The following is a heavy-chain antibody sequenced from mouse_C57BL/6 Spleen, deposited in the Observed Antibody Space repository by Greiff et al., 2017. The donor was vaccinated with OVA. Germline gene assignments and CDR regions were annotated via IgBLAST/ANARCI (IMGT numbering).Heavy chain of an antibody. CDR2: IYPGSGNT. CDR3: ARGGGYDYDGFAY. Sequence: QVQLQQSGPELVKPGASVKISCKASGYSFTSYYIHWVKQRPGQGLEWIGWIYPGSGNTKYNEKFKGKATLTADTSSSTAYMQLSSLTSEDSAVYYCARGGGYDYDGFAYWGQGTLVTVSA. CDR1: GYSFTSYY. D-gene: IGHD2-4*01. J-gene: IGHJ3*01. V-gene: IGHV1-66*01.